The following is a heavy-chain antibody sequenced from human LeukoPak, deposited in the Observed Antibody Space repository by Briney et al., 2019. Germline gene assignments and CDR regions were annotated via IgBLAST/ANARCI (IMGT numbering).Heavy chain of an antibody. D-gene: IGHD3-10*01. CDR2: IYYSGIT. Sequence: SETLSLTCTVSGGSISSYYWSWIRQPPGKGLEWIGYIYYSGITYYNPSLKGRVTISVDTSKNQFSLKLSSVTAADTAVYYCARSYYYGSGQYYYYGMDVWGQGTTVTVSS. CDR3: ARSYYYGSGQYYYYGMDV. CDR1: GGSISSYY. V-gene: IGHV4-59*01. J-gene: IGHJ6*02.